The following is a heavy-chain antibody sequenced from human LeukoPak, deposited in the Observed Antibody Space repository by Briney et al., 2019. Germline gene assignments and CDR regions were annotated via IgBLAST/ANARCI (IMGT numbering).Heavy chain of an antibody. CDR3: ATGGGYSGYDLVR. D-gene: IGHD5-12*01. V-gene: IGHV3-30*02. CDR2: IRYDGSNK. CDR1: GFTFSSYG. J-gene: IGHJ4*02. Sequence: GGSLRLSCAASGFTFSSYGMHWVRQAPGKGLEWVAFIRYDGSNKYYADSVKGRFSISRDNSKNTLYLQMNSLRAEDTAVYYCATGGGYSGYDLVRWGQGTLVTVSS.